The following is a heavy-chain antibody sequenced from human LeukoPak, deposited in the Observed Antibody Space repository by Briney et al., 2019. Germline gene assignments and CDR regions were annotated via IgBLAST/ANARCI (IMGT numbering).Heavy chain of an antibody. CDR1: GGTFSSYA. CDR3: AREGTLVHYGMDV. J-gene: IGHJ6*02. CDR2: ISAYNGNT. Sequence: ASVKVSCKASGGTFSSYAISWVRQAPGQGLEWMGWISAYNGNTNYAQKLQGRVTMTTDTSTSTAYMELRSLRSDDTAVYYCAREGTLVHYGMDVWGQGTTVTVS. V-gene: IGHV1-18*01. D-gene: IGHD1-14*01.